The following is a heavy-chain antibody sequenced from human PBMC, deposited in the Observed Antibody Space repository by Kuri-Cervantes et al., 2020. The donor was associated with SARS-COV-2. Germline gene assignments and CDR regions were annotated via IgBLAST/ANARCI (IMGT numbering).Heavy chain of an antibody. Sequence: GESLKISCAASGFTFSSYAMHWVRQAPGKGLEWVAVISYDGSNKYYADSVKGRFTISRDNSKNTLYLQMNSLRAEDTAVYYCARDLGLVHPFDIWGQGTRVTVSS. D-gene: IGHD3/OR15-3a*01. J-gene: IGHJ3*02. V-gene: IGHV3-30-3*01. CDR2: ISYDGSNK. CDR3: ARDLGLVHPFDI. CDR1: GFTFSSYA.